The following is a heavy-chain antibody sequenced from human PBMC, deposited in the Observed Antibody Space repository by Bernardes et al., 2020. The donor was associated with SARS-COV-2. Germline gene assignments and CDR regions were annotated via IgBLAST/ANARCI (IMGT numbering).Heavy chain of an antibody. J-gene: IGHJ3*02. V-gene: IGHV1-2*02. CDR2: INPNSCGT. CDR1: LYTFTGYY. CDR3: ARVLDIVVVTAAIRDDAFDI. Sequence: SVKVTRQASLYTFTGYYLHSVRQPPAQGLAGVGWINPNSCGTNYAQKFQGRVTMTRDTSISKAYMELSRLRSDDTAVYYCARVLDIVVVTAAIRDDAFDIWGQGTMVTVSS. D-gene: IGHD2-2*02.